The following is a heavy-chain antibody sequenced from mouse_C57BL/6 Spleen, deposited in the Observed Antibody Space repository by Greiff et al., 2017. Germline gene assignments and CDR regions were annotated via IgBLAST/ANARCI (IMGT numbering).Heavy chain of an antibody. V-gene: IGHV1-82*01. J-gene: IGHJ2*01. Sequence: VQLVESGPELVKPGASVKISCKASGYAFSSSWMNWVKQRPGKGLEWIGRIYPGDGDTNYNGKFKGKATLTADKSSSTAYMQLSSLTSEDSAVYFCARDPYSNYPCWDYWGQGTTLTVSS. D-gene: IGHD2-5*01. CDR3: ARDPYSNYPCWDY. CDR2: IYPGDGDT. CDR1: GYAFSSSW.